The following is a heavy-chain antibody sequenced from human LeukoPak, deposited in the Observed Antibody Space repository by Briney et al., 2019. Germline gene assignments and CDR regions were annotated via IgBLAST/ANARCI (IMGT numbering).Heavy chain of an antibody. CDR2: IKRRSDGGTP. Sequence: GGSLRLSCAASGFTFSSYWMNWVRQAPGKGLEWVGRIKRRSDGGTPDYAAPVQGRFTISRDESQNTLYLQMNSLKTGDTAVYYCTTDTRRIDTFAWGQGTLVTVAA. CDR3: TTDTRRIDTFA. CDR1: GFTFSSYW. D-gene: IGHD2-2*01. V-gene: IGHV3-15*07. J-gene: IGHJ4*02.